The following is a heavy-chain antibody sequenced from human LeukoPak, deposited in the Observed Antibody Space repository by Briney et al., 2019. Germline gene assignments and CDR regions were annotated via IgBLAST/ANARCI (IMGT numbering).Heavy chain of an antibody. V-gene: IGHV3-74*01. D-gene: IGHD1-26*01. J-gene: IGHJ1*01. Sequence: PGTSLRLSCAASGFTFSTYWMHWVRQAPGKGLLWVSRINTDGSTTNYADSVKGRFTISRDNAKNTLYLQMNSLRAEDTAVYYCARVPPSVGETTSEYFQDWGQGTLVTVSS. CDR1: GFTFSTYW. CDR2: INTDGSTT. CDR3: ARVPPSVGETTSEYFQD.